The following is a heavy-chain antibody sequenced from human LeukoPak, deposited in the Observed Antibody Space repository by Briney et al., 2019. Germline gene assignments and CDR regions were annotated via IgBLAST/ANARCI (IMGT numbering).Heavy chain of an antibody. CDR2: IWYDGSNK. Sequence: GRSLRLSCAASGFTFSSYGMHWVRQAPGRGLEGVAVIWYDGSNKYYADSVKGRFTISRDNSKNTLYLQMNSLRAEDTAVYYCARDDVHEAFDIWGQGTMVTVSS. CDR1: GFTFSSYG. J-gene: IGHJ3*02. CDR3: ARDDVHEAFDI. V-gene: IGHV3-33*08.